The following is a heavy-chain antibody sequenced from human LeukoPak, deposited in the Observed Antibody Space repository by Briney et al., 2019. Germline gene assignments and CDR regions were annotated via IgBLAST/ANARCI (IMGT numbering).Heavy chain of an antibody. CDR3: ARRHLRDYFDY. V-gene: IGHV3-20*04. J-gene: IGHJ4*02. CDR1: GFTFDDYG. D-gene: IGHD3-3*01. Sequence: PGGSLRLSCTASGFTFDDYGMSWVRQAPGKGLDWVSGINWNGGSTGYADSVKGRFTISRDNAKNSLYLQMNSLRAEDTALYYCARRHLRDYFDYWGQGTLVTVSS. CDR2: INWNGGST.